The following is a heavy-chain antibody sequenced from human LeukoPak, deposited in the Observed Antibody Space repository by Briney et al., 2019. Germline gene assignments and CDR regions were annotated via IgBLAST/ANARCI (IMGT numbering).Heavy chain of an antibody. CDR1: GFTFSRHW. J-gene: IGHJ4*02. CDR2: ISNNGGYT. CDR3: AKQLGYCSDGSCYFPY. Sequence: PGGSLRLSCTASGFTFSRHWISWVRQTPGKGLEWVSAISNNGGYTYYADSVQGRFTISRDNSKSTLCLQMNSLRAEDTAVYYCAKQLGYCSDGSCYFPYWGQGTLVTVSS. D-gene: IGHD2-15*01. V-gene: IGHV3-23*01.